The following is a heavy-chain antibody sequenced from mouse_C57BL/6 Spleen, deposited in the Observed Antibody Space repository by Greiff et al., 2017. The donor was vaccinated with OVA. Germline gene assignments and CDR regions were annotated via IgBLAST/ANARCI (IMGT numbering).Heavy chain of an antibody. CDR1: GYAFTNYL. Sequence: VQLQESGAELVRPGPSVKVSCKASGYAFTNYLIEWVKQRPGQGLEWIGVINPGSGGTNYNEKFKGKATLTADKSSSTAYMQLSSLTSEDSAVYFCAREDYAMDYWGQGTSVTVSS. J-gene: IGHJ4*01. CDR2: INPGSGGT. CDR3: AREDYAMDY. V-gene: IGHV1-54*01.